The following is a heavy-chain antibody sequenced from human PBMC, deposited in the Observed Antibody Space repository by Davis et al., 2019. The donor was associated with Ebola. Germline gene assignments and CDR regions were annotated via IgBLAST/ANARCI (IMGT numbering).Heavy chain of an antibody. D-gene: IGHD2-21*01. J-gene: IGHJ4*02. CDR2: ITGDGSST. CDR1: GFTFSSYA. CDR3: ARGIAVDQPWY. V-gene: IGHV3-74*01. Sequence: PGGSLRLSCAASGFTFSSYAMHWVRQAPGKGLAWVSRITGDGSSTDYADSVKGRFTISRDNAKNTLYLQMNSLRPEDTAVYYCARGIAVDQPWYWGQGTLVTVSS.